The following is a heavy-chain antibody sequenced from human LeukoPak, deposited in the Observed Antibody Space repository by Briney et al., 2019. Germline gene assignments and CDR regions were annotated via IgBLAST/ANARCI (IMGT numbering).Heavy chain of an antibody. CDR1: GGSISSSSYY. J-gene: IGHJ4*02. CDR3: ARVLRSLAFGVGAAGTRFHYFDY. V-gene: IGHV4-39*07. D-gene: IGHD3-3*01. Sequence: SETLSLTCTVSGGSISSSSYYWGWIRQPPGKGLEWIGSIYYSGSTYYNPSLKSRVTISVDTSKNQFSLKLSSVTAADTAVYYCARVLRSLAFGVGAAGTRFHYFDYWGQGTLVTVSS. CDR2: IYYSGST.